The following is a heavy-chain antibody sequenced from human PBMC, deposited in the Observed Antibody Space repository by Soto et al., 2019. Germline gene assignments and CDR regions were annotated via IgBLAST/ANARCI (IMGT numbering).Heavy chain of an antibody. D-gene: IGHD3-10*01. CDR2: INTDGSGT. Sequence: GGSLRLSCAASGFTFSSYWMHWVRQDPGQGLVWVSRINTDGSGTNYADSVKGRFTISRDNAKNTLYLQMNSLRGEDTAVYYCARAPSTLARGAFDIWGQGTMVTVS. V-gene: IGHV3-74*01. CDR3: ARAPSTLARGAFDI. J-gene: IGHJ3*02. CDR1: GFTFSSYW.